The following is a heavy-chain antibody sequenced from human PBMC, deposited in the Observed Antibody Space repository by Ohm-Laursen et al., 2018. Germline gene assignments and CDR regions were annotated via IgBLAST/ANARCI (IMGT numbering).Heavy chain of an antibody. V-gene: IGHV4-4*07. Sequence: GTLSLTCTVYGESFSGSYCSWIRQPPGKGLEWIGRINISGTNYNPSLKSRVTMSVDTSKNQFSLNLSPLTAADTAVYYCAKGTTDVDYWGQGTLVTVSS. J-gene: IGHJ4*02. CDR3: AKGTTDVDY. D-gene: IGHD1-1*01. CDR1: GESFSGSY. CDR2: INISGT.